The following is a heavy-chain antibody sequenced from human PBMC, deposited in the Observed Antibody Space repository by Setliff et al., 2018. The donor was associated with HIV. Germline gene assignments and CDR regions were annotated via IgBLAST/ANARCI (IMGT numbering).Heavy chain of an antibody. CDR3: TTGSNSFWSGYSKH. J-gene: IGHJ4*02. CDR2: IEKKTNGGTR. D-gene: IGHD3-3*01. V-gene: IGHV3-15*04. Sequence: PSETLSLTCAVYGGPFSGFYYSWIRQAPGKGLEWVGRIEKKTNGGTRDYAAPVKGRFTISRDDSKNTLYLQMNSLKSGDTAIYYCTTGSNSFWSGYSKHWGQGALVTVSS. CDR1: GGPFSGFY.